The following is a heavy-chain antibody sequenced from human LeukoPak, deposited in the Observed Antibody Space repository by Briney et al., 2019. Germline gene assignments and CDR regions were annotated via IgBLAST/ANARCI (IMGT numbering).Heavy chain of an antibody. D-gene: IGHD3-22*01. CDR1: GGSFSGYY. J-gene: IGHJ4*02. V-gene: IGHV4-34*01. CDR3: ARGLYNYDSSALDY. CDR2: INHSGST. Sequence: SETLSLTCAVYGGSFSGYYWSWIRQPPGKGLEWIGEINHSGSTNYNPSLKSRVTISVDTSKNQFSLKLSSVTAADTAVYYCARGLYNYDSSALDYCGQGTLVTVSS.